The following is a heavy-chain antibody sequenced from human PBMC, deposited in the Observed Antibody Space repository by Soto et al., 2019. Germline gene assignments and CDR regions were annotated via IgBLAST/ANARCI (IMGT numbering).Heavy chain of an antibody. V-gene: IGHV3-13*01. CDR2: IGTAGDT. Sequence: GGSLRLSCAASGFTFSSYDMHWVRQATGKGLEWVSAIGTAGDTYYPGSVKGRFTISRENAKNSLYLQMNSLRAGDTAVYYCARAVAHTGAFDIWGQGTMVTVSS. D-gene: IGHD1-1*01. CDR3: ARAVAHTGAFDI. J-gene: IGHJ3*02. CDR1: GFTFSSYD.